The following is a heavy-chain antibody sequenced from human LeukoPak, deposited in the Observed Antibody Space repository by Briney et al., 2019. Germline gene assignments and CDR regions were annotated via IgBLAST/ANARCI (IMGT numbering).Heavy chain of an antibody. CDR3: AKGRLFGVVAPVDY. CDR1: GFTFDDYA. V-gene: IGHV3-9*03. J-gene: IGHJ4*02. Sequence: QAGGSLRLSCAASGFTFDDYAMHWVRQAPGKGLEWVSGISWNSGSIDYADSVKGRFTISRDNAKNSLYLQMNSLRGEDMALYYCAKGRLFGVVAPVDYWGQGTLVTVSS. CDR2: ISWNSGSI. D-gene: IGHD3-3*01.